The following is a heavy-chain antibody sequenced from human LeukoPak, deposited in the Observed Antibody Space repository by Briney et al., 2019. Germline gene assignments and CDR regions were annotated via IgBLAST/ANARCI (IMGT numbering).Heavy chain of an antibody. J-gene: IGHJ4*02. CDR1: GFPFSTYT. CDR2: ISGSGGSP. V-gene: IGHV3-23*01. D-gene: IGHD2-2*01. Sequence: GGSLRLSCVASGFPFSTYTMNWVRQAPGRGLEWVSVISGSGGSPDYTDSVKGRFTISRDNSKNTLYLQMNSLRAEDTAVYYCAKGGKTIMCPTSCYDYWGQGTLVTVSS. CDR3: AKGGKTIMCPTSCYDY.